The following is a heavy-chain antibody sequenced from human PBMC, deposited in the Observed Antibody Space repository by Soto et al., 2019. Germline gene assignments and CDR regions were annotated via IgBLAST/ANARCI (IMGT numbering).Heavy chain of an antibody. CDR3: FCSGDTGHYFYDY. V-gene: IGHV3-23*01. CDR2: ISGGGGST. CDR1: GFTFSTYA. J-gene: IGHJ4*02. Sequence: GGSLRLSCAASGFTFSTYAVSWVRQVPGKGLGWVSSISGGGGSTYYADSVKGRFTISRDNSKNTLYLQMNIMRAEDTAIYYYFCSGDTGHYFYDYWGQGALVTVSS. D-gene: IGHD3-3*01.